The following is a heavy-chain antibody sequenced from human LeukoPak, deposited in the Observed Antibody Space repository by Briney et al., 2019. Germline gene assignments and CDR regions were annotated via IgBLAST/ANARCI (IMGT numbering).Heavy chain of an antibody. D-gene: IGHD1-26*01. V-gene: IGHV1-2*02. CDR2: INPNSGGT. CDR3: ARGASSNWFDP. CDR1: GYTFTAYY. J-gene: IGHJ5*02. Sequence: GASVSVSCKASGYTFTAYYMHWVRQAPGQGLEWVGWINPNSGGTNSAQNFQGRVTMTRDTSISTAYMELSSLRSDDTAVYYCARGASSNWFDPWGQGALVTVSS.